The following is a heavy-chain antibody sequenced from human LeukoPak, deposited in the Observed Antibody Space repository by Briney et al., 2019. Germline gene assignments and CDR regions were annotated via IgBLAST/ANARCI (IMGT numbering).Heavy chain of an antibody. J-gene: IGHJ4*02. CDR3: ARLWDYYGSGLDY. CDR2: IYYSGST. Sequence: SETLSLTCTVSGGSISSSSYYWGWIRQPPGKGLEWIGSIYYSGSTYYNPSLKSRVTISVDTSKNQFSLKLSSVTAADTAVYYCARLWDYYGSGLDYWGQGTLVTVSS. V-gene: IGHV4-39*01. D-gene: IGHD3-10*01. CDR1: GGSISSSSYY.